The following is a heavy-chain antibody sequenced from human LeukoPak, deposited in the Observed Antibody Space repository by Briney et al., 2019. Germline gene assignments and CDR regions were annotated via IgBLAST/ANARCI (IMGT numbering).Heavy chain of an antibody. CDR1: GGTFSSYA. Sequence: GASVTVSCKASGGTFSSYAISWVRQAPGQGLEWMGGIIPIFGTANYAQKFQGRVTITADESTSTAYMELSSLRSEDTAVYYCARLVHDAFDIWGQGTMVTVSS. CDR3: ARLVHDAFDI. J-gene: IGHJ3*02. V-gene: IGHV1-69*13. CDR2: IIPIFGTA.